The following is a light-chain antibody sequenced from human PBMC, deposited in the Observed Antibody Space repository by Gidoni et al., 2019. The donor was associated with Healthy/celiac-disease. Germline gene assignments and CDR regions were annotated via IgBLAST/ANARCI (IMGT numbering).Light chain of an antibody. CDR1: QDISNY. CDR3: QQYDNLPPF. V-gene: IGKV1-33*01. CDR2: DAS. J-gene: IGKJ4*01. Sequence: DIQMTQSPSSLSASVGDRVTITCQASQDISNYLNWYQQKPGKAPKLLIYDASNLETGVPSRFSGSGSGTDFTFTISSLQPEDIATYYCQQYDNLPPFFGGGTKVENK.